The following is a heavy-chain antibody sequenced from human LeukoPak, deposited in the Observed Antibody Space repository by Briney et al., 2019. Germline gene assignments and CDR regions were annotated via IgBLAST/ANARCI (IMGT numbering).Heavy chain of an antibody. CDR3: TRASGYSSGAVDY. V-gene: IGHV3-9*03. CDR2: ISWNSGSI. D-gene: IGHD5-18*01. Sequence: PGRSLRLSCAASGFTFDDYAMHWVRQAPGKGLEGVSGISWNSGSIGYADSVKGRFTIPRDNAKSTLYLQMNSLRADDMALYYCTRASGYSSGAVDYWGQGTLVTVSS. J-gene: IGHJ4*02. CDR1: GFTFDDYA.